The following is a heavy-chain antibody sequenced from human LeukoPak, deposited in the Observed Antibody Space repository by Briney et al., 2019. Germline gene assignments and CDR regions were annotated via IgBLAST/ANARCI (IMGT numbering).Heavy chain of an antibody. CDR3: ARGRLYYYDSSGQTHFDY. D-gene: IGHD3-22*01. V-gene: IGHV4-30-4*08. Sequence: SETLSLTCTVSGGSISSGDYYWSWIRQPPGKGLEWIGYIYYSGSTFYNPSLKSRVTISVDTSKNQFSLKLSSVTAADTAVYYCARGRLYYYDSSGQTHFDYWGQGTLVTVSS. CDR2: IYYSGST. J-gene: IGHJ4*02. CDR1: GGSISSGDYY.